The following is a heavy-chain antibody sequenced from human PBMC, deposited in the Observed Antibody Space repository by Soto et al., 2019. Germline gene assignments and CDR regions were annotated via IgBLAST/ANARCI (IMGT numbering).Heavy chain of an antibody. CDR3: TRATDTGGLNWFDP. CDR1: GFTFSDSA. D-gene: IGHD4-17*01. Sequence: EVQLVESGGDLVQPGGSLKLSCAASGFTFSDSAVHWVRQASGKGLEWVGRIRNKSNSDATTCTASLKGRFTSYRDDSMNPEYLRLNSLDTDDTAVDYCTRATDTGGLNWFDPWGPGTLVTVSS. J-gene: IGHJ5*02. CDR2: IRNKSNSDAT. V-gene: IGHV3-73*02.